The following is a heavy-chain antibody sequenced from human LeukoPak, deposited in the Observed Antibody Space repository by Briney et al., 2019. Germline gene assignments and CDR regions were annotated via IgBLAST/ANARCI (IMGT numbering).Heavy chain of an antibody. Sequence: GGSLRLSGAASGFTLVIYALTWVRQAPGKGREWVSGIGWNSGSIGYADSVKGRFTISRDNAKNSLYLQMNSLRAEDTALYYCAKDGDYYGSGSSFDIWGQGTMVTVSS. D-gene: IGHD3-10*01. J-gene: IGHJ3*02. V-gene: IGHV3-9*01. CDR1: GFTLVIYA. CDR2: IGWNSGSI. CDR3: AKDGDYYGSGSSFDI.